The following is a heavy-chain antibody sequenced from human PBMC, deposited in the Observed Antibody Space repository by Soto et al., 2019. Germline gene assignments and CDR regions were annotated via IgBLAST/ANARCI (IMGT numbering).Heavy chain of an antibody. CDR1: GYTFTGYY. V-gene: IGHV1-2*04. Sequence: ASVKVSCKASGYTFTGYYMHWVRQAPGQGLEWMGWINPNSGGTNYAQKFQGWVTMTRDTSISTAYMELSRLRSDDTAVYYCARGLNSADVSYYYYYGMDVWGQGTTVTVSS. CDR3: ARGLNSADVSYYYYYGMDV. J-gene: IGHJ6*02. CDR2: INPNSGGT. D-gene: IGHD3-10*01.